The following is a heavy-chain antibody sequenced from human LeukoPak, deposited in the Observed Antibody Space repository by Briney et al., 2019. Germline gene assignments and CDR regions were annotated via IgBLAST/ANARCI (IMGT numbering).Heavy chain of an antibody. CDR3: ARQEYQIGGWMEMTFDY. J-gene: IGHJ4*02. D-gene: IGHD6-19*01. V-gene: IGHV4-59*08. CDR1: GGSISSYY. CDR2: IYYSGST. Sequence: NSSETLSLTCTVSGGSISSYYWSWIRQPPGKGLEWIGDIYYSGSTNYNPSLKSRVTISVDTSKNQFSLKLSSVTAADTAVYYCARQEYQIGGWMEMTFDYWGQGTLVTVSS.